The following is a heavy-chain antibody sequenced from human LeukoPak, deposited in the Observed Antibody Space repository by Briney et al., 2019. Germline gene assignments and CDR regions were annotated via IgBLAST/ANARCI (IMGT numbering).Heavy chain of an antibody. V-gene: IGHV4-34*01. CDR3: ARGARYLGWFVVGRPPSEYYLDN. J-gene: IGHJ4*02. D-gene: IGHD3-3*01. CDR2: INHDGST. CDR1: GGSFSGHY. Sequence: NTSETLSLTCAVYGGSFSGHYRNWIRQPPGKGLEWIGGINHDGSTNSNPSLRSRVTISVDTSKNQFSLRLTSVSAADTAVYYCARGARYLGWFVVGRPPSEYYLDNWGQGTQVTVSS.